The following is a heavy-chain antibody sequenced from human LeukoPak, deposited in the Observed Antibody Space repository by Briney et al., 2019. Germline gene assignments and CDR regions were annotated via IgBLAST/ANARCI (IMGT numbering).Heavy chain of an antibody. D-gene: IGHD4-23*01. CDR3: ARETGPDYGGNLDY. Sequence: SQTLSLTCAISGDSVSSNSAAWNWIRQSPSRGLGWLGRTYYGSKWYNDYAVSVKSRITINPDTSKNQFSLQLNSVTPEDTAVYYCARETGPDYGGNLDYWGQGTLVTVSS. CDR2: TYYGSKWYN. CDR1: GDSVSSNSAA. V-gene: IGHV6-1*01. J-gene: IGHJ4*02.